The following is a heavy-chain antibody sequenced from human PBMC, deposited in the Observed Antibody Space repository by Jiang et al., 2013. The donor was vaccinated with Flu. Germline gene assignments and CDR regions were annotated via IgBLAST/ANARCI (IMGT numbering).Heavy chain of an antibody. D-gene: IGHD2-21*02. CDR2: INWHGNSV. CDR1: GFTFDEYA. J-gene: IGHJ6*01. CDR3: AKDIYCGGDCYDHYGMDV. Sequence: VQLVESGGGLVQPGRSLRLSCAASGFTFDEYAMHWVRQVPGKGLEWVSSINWHGNSVAYADSLKGRFTVSRDNAKNSLYLQMNSLRAEDTAVYYCAKDIYCGGDCYDHYGMDVWGPRGPRSPSPQ. V-gene: IGHV3-9*01.